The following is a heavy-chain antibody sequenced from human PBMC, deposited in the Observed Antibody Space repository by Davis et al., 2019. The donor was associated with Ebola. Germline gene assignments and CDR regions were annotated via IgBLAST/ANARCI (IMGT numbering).Heavy chain of an antibody. Sequence: SETLSLTCTLSGGSISSSSYYWGWIRQPPGKGLEWIGSIYYSGSTYYNPSLKSRVTISVDTSKNQFSLKLRSVTAADTAVYYCARRVRESTDWYFDSWGRGTLVTVSS. V-gene: IGHV4-39*01. CDR3: ARRVRESTDWYFDS. CDR1: GGSISSSSYY. CDR2: IYYSGST. D-gene: IGHD3-10*01. J-gene: IGHJ2*01.